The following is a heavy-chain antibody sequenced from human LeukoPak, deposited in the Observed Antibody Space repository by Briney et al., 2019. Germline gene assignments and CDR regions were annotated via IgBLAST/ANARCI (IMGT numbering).Heavy chain of an antibody. CDR3: ARTRRLAYCGGDCSAFQH. D-gene: IGHD2-21*02. CDR2: INHSGSS. V-gene: IGHV4-39*07. Sequence: KPSETLSLTCTVSGGSISSNNYYWGWIRQPPGKGLEWIGEINHSGSSNYNPSLKSRVTISVDTSKNQFSLKLSSVTAADTAVYYCARTRRLAYCGGDCSAFQHWGQGTLVTVSS. J-gene: IGHJ1*01. CDR1: GGSISSNNYY.